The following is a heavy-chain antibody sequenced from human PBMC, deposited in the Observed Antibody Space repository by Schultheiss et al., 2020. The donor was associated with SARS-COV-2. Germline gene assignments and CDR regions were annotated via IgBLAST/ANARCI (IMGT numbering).Heavy chain of an antibody. CDR2: IYYSGST. J-gene: IGHJ4*02. CDR3: ARDITAAGDY. CDR1: GGSISSGGYY. D-gene: IGHD6-13*01. Sequence: SQTLLLTCTVSGGSISSGGYYWSWIRQHPGKGLEWIGYIYYSGSTYYNPSLKSRVTISVDTSKNQFSLKLSSVTAADTAVYYCARDITAAGDYWGQGTLVTVSS. V-gene: IGHV4-31*03.